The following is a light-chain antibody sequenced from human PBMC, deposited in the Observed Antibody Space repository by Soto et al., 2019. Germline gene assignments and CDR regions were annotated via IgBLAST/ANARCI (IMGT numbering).Light chain of an antibody. J-gene: IGLJ1*01. CDR3: AAWDNSLNAYV. CDR2: RNN. Sequence: QSVLTQPPSASGTPGQRVTISCSGSSSNIGSDPVNWYQQLPGTAPKLLIYRNNQRPSGVPDRFSGSKSGTSASLAISGLQSEDGADFYCAAWDNSLNAYVFGTGTKLTVL. V-gene: IGLV1-44*01. CDR1: SSNIGSDP.